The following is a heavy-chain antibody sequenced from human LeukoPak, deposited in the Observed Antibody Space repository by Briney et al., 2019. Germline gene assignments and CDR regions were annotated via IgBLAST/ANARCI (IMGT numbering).Heavy chain of an antibody. J-gene: IGHJ4*02. D-gene: IGHD3-10*01. CDR3: ARSYYGSGSIY. CDR2: LDYSGST. CDR1: GGSISSYY. V-gene: IGHV4-59*12. Sequence: SETLSLTCTVSGGSISSYYGTWIRQPPGKGLEWIGYLDYSGSTNYNPSLKSRVTISVDTSKNQFSLQLNSVTPEDTAVYYCARSYYGSGSIYWGQGTLVTVSS.